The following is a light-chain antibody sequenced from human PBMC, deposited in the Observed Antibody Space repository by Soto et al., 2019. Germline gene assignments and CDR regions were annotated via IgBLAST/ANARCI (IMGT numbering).Light chain of an antibody. J-gene: IGLJ2*01. CDR2: GDN. CDR1: SSNIGAFYD. V-gene: IGLV1-40*01. Sequence: QSVLTQPPSASGAPGQTVTIPCTGSSSNIGAFYDVHWYQQLPGTVPKLLIYGDNNRPSGVPDRFSGSKSGTSASLAITGLQPADEADYYCQSYDNSLSHVVFGGGTQLTVL. CDR3: QSYDNSLSHVV.